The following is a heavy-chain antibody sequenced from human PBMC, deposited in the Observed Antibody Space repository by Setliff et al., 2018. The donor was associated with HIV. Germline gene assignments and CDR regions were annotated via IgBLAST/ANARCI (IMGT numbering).Heavy chain of an antibody. CDR1: GGSFGGYY. J-gene: IGHJ4*02. D-gene: IGHD6-13*01. CDR2: INHSGST. V-gene: IGHV4-34*01. CDR3: ARESGVGAGAFDS. Sequence: PSETLSLTCAVYGGSFGGYYWSWIRQPPGKGLEWIGEINHSGSTHYNPSLKRRVTISIDKSKKQFSLKVRSMTAADTAVYYCARESGVGAGAFDSWGQGTLVTVSS.